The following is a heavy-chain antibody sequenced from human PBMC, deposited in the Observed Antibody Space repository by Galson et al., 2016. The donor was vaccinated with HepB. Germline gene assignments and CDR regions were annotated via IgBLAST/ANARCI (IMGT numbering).Heavy chain of an antibody. D-gene: IGHD2-21*02. Sequence: SVKVSCKASGYTFTTYPVNWLRQAPGQGLEWMGWINTNTGNPTFAQDFTGRFVFSLDTSVSTAYLQIISLKAEDTAVYFCARASCGGDCNQYYYYYYGLDVWGQGTTAAVSS. CDR3: ARASCGGDCNQYYYYYYGLDV. CDR1: GYTFTTYP. V-gene: IGHV7-4-1*02. CDR2: INTNTGNP. J-gene: IGHJ6*02.